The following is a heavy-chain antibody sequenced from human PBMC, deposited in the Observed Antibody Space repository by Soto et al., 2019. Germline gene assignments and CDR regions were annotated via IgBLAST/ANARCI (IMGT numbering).Heavy chain of an antibody. D-gene: IGHD2-15*01. CDR1: GGSISSGGYS. Sequence: SETLSLTCAVSGGSISSGGYSWSWIRQPPGKGLEWIGYIYHSGSTYYNPSLKSRVTISVDRSKNQFSLKLSSVTAADTAVFYCAKHLSNGSPDDWGQGTLVTVSS. CDR3: AKHLSNGSPDD. V-gene: IGHV4-30-2*01. J-gene: IGHJ4*02. CDR2: IYHSGST.